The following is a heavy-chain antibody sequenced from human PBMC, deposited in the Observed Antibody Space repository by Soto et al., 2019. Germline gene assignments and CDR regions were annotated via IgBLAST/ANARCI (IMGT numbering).Heavy chain of an antibody. V-gene: IGHV1-18*01. Sequence: QVQLVQSGAEVKKPRASVKVSCKASGYTFTSYGISWVRQAPGQGLEWMGWISAYNGNTNYAQKLQGRVTMTTDTSTSTAYMELRSLRSDDTAVYYCARATGEYYDILTGYYSLDYWGQGTLVTVSS. CDR1: GYTFTSYG. CDR3: ARATGEYYDILTGYYSLDY. D-gene: IGHD3-9*01. J-gene: IGHJ4*02. CDR2: ISAYNGNT.